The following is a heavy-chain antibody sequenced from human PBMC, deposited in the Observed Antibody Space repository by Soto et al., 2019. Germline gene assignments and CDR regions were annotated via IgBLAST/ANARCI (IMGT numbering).Heavy chain of an antibody. J-gene: IGHJ6*02. CDR2: IIPIFGTA. CDR1: GGTFSSYA. V-gene: IGHV1-69*01. Sequence: QVQLVQSGAEVKKPGSSVKVSCKASGGTFSSYAISWVRQAPGQGLEWMGGIIPIFGTANYAQKFQGRVTIPADESTSIAYMELSSLRSEDTAVYYCASNPYCGGECDYYYYGMDVWGQGTTVTVSS. D-gene: IGHD2-21*01. CDR3: ASNPYCGGECDYYYYGMDV.